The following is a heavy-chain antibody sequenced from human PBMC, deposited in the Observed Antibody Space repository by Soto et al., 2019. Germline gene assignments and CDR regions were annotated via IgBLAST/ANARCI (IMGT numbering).Heavy chain of an antibody. V-gene: IGHV4-59*08. CDR1: GGSISSYY. Sequence: TLSLTCTVSGGSISSYYWSWIRQPPGKGLEWIGYIYYSGSTNYNPSLKSRVTISVDTSKNQFSLKLSSVTAADTAVYYCARTDYRYMDVWGKGTTVTVSS. CDR2: IYYSGST. CDR3: ARTDYRYMDV. D-gene: IGHD4-17*01. J-gene: IGHJ6*03.